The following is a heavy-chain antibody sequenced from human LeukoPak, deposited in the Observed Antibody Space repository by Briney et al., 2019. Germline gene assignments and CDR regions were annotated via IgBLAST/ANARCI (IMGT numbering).Heavy chain of an antibody. CDR1: GYSISSGYY. CDR2: IYHSGST. V-gene: IGHV4-38-2*02. D-gene: IGHD3-10*01. Sequence: SETLSLTCTVSGYSISSGYYWGWIRQPPGKGLEWIGSIYHSGSTYHNPSLKSRVTISVDTSKNQFSLKLSSVTAADTAVYYCARGHYQIELWGQGTLVTVSS. J-gene: IGHJ4*02. CDR3: ARGHYQIEL.